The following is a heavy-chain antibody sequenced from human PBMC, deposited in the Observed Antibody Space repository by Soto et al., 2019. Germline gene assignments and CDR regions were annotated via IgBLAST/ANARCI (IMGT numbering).Heavy chain of an antibody. CDR1: GFTFSSYW. J-gene: IGHJ4*02. CDR3: ARVSYYYDSSGYYYFDY. CDR2: INSDGSST. Sequence: EVQLVESGGGLVQPWGSLRLSCAASGFTFSSYWMHWVRQAPGKGLVWVSRINSDGSSTSYADSVKGRFTISRDNAKNTLYLQMNSLRAEDTAVYYCARVSYYYDSSGYYYFDYWGQGTLVTVSS. V-gene: IGHV3-74*01. D-gene: IGHD3-22*01.